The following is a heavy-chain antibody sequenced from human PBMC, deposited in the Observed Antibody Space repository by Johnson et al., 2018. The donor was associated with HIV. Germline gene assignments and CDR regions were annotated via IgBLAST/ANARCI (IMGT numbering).Heavy chain of an antibody. CDR1: GFTFDDYA. Sequence: EVQVVESGGGLVQPGRSLRLSCAASGFTFDDYAMHWVRQAPGKGPEWVSGISWNSGNIAYADSVKCRFTISRDNAKNCLYLQMNSLRAEDTAFYYCAKTWWGYNSGWFGVWGAFNIWGQGTMVTVSS. CDR3: AKTWWGYNSGWFGVWGAFNI. CDR2: ISWNSGNI. V-gene: IGHV3-9*01. J-gene: IGHJ3*02. D-gene: IGHD6-19*01.